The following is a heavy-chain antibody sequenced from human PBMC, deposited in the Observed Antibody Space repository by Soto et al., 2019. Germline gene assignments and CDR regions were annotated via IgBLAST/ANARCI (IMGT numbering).Heavy chain of an antibody. J-gene: IGHJ3*01. Sequence: PGGSLRLSCAASGFTFTSYAMSLVRQATGKGLEWVSVISGGGGSTYYADSVKGRFTISRDNSKNKLYLQMNSLRVEDTAVYYCTRDRGYPDSFDLWGQGTMVTVSS. CDR2: ISGGGGST. V-gene: IGHV3-23*01. D-gene: IGHD3-10*01. CDR3: TRDRGYPDSFDL. CDR1: GFTFTSYA.